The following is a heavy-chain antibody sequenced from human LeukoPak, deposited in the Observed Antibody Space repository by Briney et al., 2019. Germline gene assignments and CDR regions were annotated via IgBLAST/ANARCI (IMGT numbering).Heavy chain of an antibody. D-gene: IGHD6-13*01. J-gene: IGHJ1*01. V-gene: IGHV4-34*01. Sequence: SETLSLTCAVYGGSFSGYYWSWIRQPPGKGLEWIWDINHSGSTNYNPSLKSRVAISVDPSKNQFSLKLSSVTAADTAVYYCARGPSRIAAAGTGYFQHWGQGTLVTVSS. CDR2: INHSGST. CDR3: ARGPSRIAAAGTGYFQH. CDR1: GGSFSGYY.